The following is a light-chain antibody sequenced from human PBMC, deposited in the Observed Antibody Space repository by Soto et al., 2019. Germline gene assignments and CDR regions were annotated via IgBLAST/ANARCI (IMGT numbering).Light chain of an antibody. CDR1: QSLNNN. CDR2: SAS. Sequence: EIVMTQSPATLSVSPGERVTLSCRASQSLNNNLAWYQQKPGQAPRLLIYSASTRATGIPARFSGSGSATEFTLTISSLQSEDFAVYYCQHHHNWLLTFGGGTKVEIK. CDR3: QHHHNWLLT. V-gene: IGKV3-15*01. J-gene: IGKJ4*01.